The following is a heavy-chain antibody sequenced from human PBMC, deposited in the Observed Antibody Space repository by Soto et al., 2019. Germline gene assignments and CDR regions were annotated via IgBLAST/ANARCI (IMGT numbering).Heavy chain of an antibody. CDR2: ISYDGSNK. Sequence: QVQLVESGGGVVQPGRSLRLSCAASGFTFSSYAMHWVRQAPGKGLEWVAVISYDGSNKYYADSVKGRFTISRDNSKNTLYLQMNSLRAEDTAVYYCARDPSPVGQQPFDYWGQGTLVTVSS. CDR3: ARDPSPVGQQPFDY. D-gene: IGHD6-13*01. CDR1: GFTFSSYA. J-gene: IGHJ4*02. V-gene: IGHV3-30-3*01.